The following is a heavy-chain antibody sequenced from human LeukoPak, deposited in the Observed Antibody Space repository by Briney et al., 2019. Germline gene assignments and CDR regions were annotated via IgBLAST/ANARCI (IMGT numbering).Heavy chain of an antibody. CDR2: IFPSGGEI. D-gene: IGHD2/OR15-2a*01. CDR1: GFTFSTFA. Sequence: GGSLRLSCEASGFTFSTFAMIWVRQPPGKGLEWVSSIFPSGGEIHYADSVRGRFTISRDNSKSTLSLQMNSLRAEDTAIYYCATYRQVLLPFESWGQGTLVTVAS. V-gene: IGHV3-23*01. CDR3: ATYRQVLLPFES. J-gene: IGHJ4*02.